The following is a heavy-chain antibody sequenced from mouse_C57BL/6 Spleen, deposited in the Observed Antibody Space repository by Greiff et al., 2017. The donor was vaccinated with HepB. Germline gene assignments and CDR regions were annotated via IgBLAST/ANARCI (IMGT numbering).Heavy chain of an antibody. J-gene: IGHJ2*01. CDR3: ARALVADY. CDR2: NSTSSGYT. V-gene: IGHV1-7*01. D-gene: IGHD1-1*01. CDR1: GYTFTGYW. Sequence: VQLQQSGAELAKPGASVKLSCEASGYTFTGYWMHWVRQRPGQGLEWIGYNSTSSGYTKYNQKFKDKDTLIADKYSSTAYMQLYSLTYEDSASDYCARALVADYWGQGTTLTVSS.